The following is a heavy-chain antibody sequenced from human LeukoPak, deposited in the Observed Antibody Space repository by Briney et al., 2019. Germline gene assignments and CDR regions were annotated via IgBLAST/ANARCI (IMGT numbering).Heavy chain of an antibody. D-gene: IGHD6-19*01. Sequence: GGSLRLSCAASGFTFSSYAMHWVRQAPGKGLEWGAVISYDGSNKYYADSVKGRFTISRDNSKNTLYLQMNSLRAEDTAVYYCARIAVAGSFETPMDSGQGTLVTVSS. V-gene: IGHV3-30-3*01. CDR3: ARIAVAGSFETPMD. J-gene: IGHJ4*02. CDR1: GFTFSSYA. CDR2: ISYDGSNK.